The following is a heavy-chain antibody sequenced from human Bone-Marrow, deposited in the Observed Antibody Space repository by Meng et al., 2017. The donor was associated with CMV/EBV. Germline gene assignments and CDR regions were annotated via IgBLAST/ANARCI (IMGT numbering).Heavy chain of an antibody. CDR3: ARVGQSLYGMDV. Sequence: GESLKIYCAASGFTFSSYSMNWVRQAPGKGLEWVSSISSSSSYIYYADSVKGRFTISRESAKNSLYLQMNSLRAGDTAVYYCARVGQSLYGMDVWGQGTTVTVSS. CDR2: ISSSSSYI. CDR1: GFTFSSYS. J-gene: IGHJ6*02. V-gene: IGHV3-21*01. D-gene: IGHD3-16*01.